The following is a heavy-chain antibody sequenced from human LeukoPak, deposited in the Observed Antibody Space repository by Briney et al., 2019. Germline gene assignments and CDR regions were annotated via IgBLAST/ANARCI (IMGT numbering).Heavy chain of an antibody. Sequence: GGSLRLSCAASRFTFSSYWMHWVRQAPGKGLEWVSSISSSSSYIYSADSVKGRFTISRDNARNSLYLRMNSLRAEDTAVYYCARDPGAYSSSPIDYWGQGTLVTVSS. J-gene: IGHJ4*02. CDR3: ARDPGAYSSSPIDY. D-gene: IGHD6-6*01. CDR1: RFTFSSYW. CDR2: ISSSSSYI. V-gene: IGHV3-21*01.